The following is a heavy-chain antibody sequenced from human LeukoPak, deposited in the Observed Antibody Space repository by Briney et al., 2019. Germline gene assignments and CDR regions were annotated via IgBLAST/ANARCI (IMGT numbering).Heavy chain of an antibody. CDR1: GVTFSSYG. V-gene: IGHV3-30*03. CDR2: ISSDGNDK. CDR3: TTKVIRGNSGDDYDD. Sequence: GGSLRLSCAASGVTFSSYGMHWIRQAPGKGLEWVALISSDGNDKLYGDSVKGRFTISRDDSKSTLYLQMNSLRAEDTAVYYCTTKVIRGNSGDDYDDWGQGTLVTVSS. J-gene: IGHJ4*02. D-gene: IGHD5-12*01.